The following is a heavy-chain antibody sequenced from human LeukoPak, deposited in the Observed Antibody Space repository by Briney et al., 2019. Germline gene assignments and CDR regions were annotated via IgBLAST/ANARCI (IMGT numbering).Heavy chain of an antibody. Sequence: PGGSPRLSCAASGFTFSSYAMSWVRQAPGKGLEWVSALSGSGGSTYYADSVKGRFTISRDNSKNTLYLQMSSLRAEDTAVYYCAKDSGWYYFDYWGQGTLVTVSS. CDR1: GFTFSSYA. CDR3: AKDSGWYYFDY. J-gene: IGHJ4*02. D-gene: IGHD6-19*01. CDR2: LSGSGGST. V-gene: IGHV3-23*01.